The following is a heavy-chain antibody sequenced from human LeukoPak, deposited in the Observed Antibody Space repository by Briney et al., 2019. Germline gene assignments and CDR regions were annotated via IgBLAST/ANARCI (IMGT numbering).Heavy chain of an antibody. J-gene: IGHJ4*02. Sequence: KPSQTLSLTCAVSGGSISSGGYPWSWIRQPPGKGLEWIGYIYHSGTTYYNPSLKSRVTISIDRSKNQFSLKLSSVTAADTAVYHCARVARWGYYFDYWGQGTLVTVSS. CDR3: ARVARWGYYFDY. CDR1: GGSISSGGYP. D-gene: IGHD1-26*01. CDR2: IYHSGTT. V-gene: IGHV4-30-2*01.